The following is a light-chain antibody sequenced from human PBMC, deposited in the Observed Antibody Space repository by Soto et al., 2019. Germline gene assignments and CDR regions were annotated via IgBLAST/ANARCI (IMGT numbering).Light chain of an antibody. CDR3: SSYTTSNTLPFV. CDR2: EVT. V-gene: IGLV2-14*01. J-gene: IGLJ1*01. CDR1: RRDGGGYNY. Sequence: QSPLSQPASVSGSPGHSITISCTGTRRDGGGYNYVSWYQQYPGKSPKLLIYEVTHRPSGVSNRFSGSKSGNTASLTISGLQAEDEADYHCSSYTTSNTLPFVFGTGTKVTVL.